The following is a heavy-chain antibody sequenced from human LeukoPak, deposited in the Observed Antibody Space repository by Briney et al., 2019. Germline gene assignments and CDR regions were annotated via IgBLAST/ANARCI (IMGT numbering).Heavy chain of an antibody. CDR2: ISYDGNTK. CDR3: AGARDTSWHNFDN. V-gene: IGHV3-30-3*01. CDR1: GFTSSSHA. D-gene: IGHD2-2*01. Sequence: PGRSPRLSCAASGFTSSSHAMHWGREAPGEGLEWVAVISYDGNTKYYADSVRGRFTISRDNSKNTLYLQVNSLRTEDTAVYYCAGARDTSWHNFDNWGQGTLVIVSS. J-gene: IGHJ4*02.